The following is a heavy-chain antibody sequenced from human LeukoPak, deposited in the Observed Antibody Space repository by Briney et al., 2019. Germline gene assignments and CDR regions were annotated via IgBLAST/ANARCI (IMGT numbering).Heavy chain of an antibody. D-gene: IGHD3-10*02. CDR1: GFTFSSYS. CDR3: ARTLGSGSYKYYFDY. J-gene: IGHJ4*02. CDR2: IYSGGST. V-gene: IGHV3-66*01. Sequence: GGSLRLSCAASGFTFSSYSMSWVRQAPGKGLEWVSVIYSGGSTYYAASVKGRFTISRDTSKNTLYLQMNSLRAEDTALYYCARTLGSGSYKYYFDYWGQGTLVTVSS.